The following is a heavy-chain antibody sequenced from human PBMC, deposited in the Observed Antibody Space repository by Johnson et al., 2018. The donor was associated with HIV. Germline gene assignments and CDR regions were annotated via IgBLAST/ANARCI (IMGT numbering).Heavy chain of an antibody. J-gene: IGHJ3*02. CDR3: AKDPGSGSYPGAFDI. CDR2: IKQDGSEK. CDR1: GFTFSSYW. D-gene: IGHD1-26*01. Sequence: VQLVESGGGLVQPGGSLRLSCAASGFTFSSYWMSWVRQDPGKGLEWVANIKQDGSEKYYVDSVKGRFTISRDNAKNSLYLQMNSLRAEDTAVYYCAKDPGSGSYPGAFDIWGQGTMVTVSS. V-gene: IGHV3-7*01.